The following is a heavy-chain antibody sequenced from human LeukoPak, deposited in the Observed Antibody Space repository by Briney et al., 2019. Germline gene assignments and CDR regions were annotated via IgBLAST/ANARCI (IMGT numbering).Heavy chain of an antibody. J-gene: IGHJ4*02. CDR1: GYTFTGYY. CDR2: INPNSGGT. V-gene: IGHV1-2*02. D-gene: IGHD3-9*01. Sequence: ASVKVSCKASGYTFTGYYTHWVRQAPGQGLEWMGWINPNSGGTNYAQKFQGRVTMTRDTSISTAYMELSRLRSDDTAVYYCARYDILTGDVYFDYWGQGTLVTVSS. CDR3: ARYDILTGDVYFDY.